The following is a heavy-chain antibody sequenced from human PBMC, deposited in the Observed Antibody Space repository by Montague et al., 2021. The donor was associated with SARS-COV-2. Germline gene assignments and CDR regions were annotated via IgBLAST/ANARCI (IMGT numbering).Heavy chain of an antibody. CDR2: IYWDDDK. Sequence: PALVKPTQTLTLTCTFSGFSLSTSGVGVGWIRQPPGKALEWLALIYWDDDKRYSPSLKSRLTITKDTSKNQVVLTMTNMDPVDTATYYCAHRRPLYYYDSSLSTFDYWGQGTLVTVSP. CDR3: AHRRPLYYYDSSLSTFDY. V-gene: IGHV2-5*02. D-gene: IGHD3-22*01. CDR1: GFSLSTSGVG. J-gene: IGHJ4*02.